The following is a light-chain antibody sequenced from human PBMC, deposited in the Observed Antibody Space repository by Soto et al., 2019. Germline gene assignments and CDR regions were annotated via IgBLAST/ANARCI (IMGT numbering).Light chain of an antibody. J-gene: IGLJ1*01. Sequence: QSVLTQPASVSGSPGQSITISCTGSSSDIGSYKFVSWYQQHPGKAPTLIIYEGSERPSGVSDRFSGSKSGNTASLTISGLHAEDEADYFCCSYAGGSNVFGAGTKLTVL. V-gene: IGLV2-23*03. CDR3: CSYAGGSNV. CDR2: EGS. CDR1: SSDIGSYKF.